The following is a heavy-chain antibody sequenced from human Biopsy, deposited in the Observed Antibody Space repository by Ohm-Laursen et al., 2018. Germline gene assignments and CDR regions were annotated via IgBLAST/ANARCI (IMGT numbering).Heavy chain of an antibody. D-gene: IGHD4-17*01. J-gene: IGHJ5*02. CDR3: ARLAQIYGDSPFDP. CDR1: GAIFSNYA. CDR2: IIPLFGAP. Sequence: SSVKVSCKASGAIFSNYAITWVRQAPGRGLEWMGGIIPLFGAPNYAQKFQGRLTITADESKSTTYMELSSLRSEDTAVYYCARLAQIYGDSPFDPWGQGTLVTVSS. V-gene: IGHV1-69*01.